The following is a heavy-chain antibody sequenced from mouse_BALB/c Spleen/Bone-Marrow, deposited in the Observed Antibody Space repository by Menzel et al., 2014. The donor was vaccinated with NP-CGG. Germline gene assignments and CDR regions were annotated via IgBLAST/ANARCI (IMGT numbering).Heavy chain of an antibody. J-gene: IGHJ2*01. CDR2: IYPSDSYT. V-gene: IGHV1-69*02. CDR3: TRGSYDLDY. D-gene: IGHD2-3*01. CDR1: GYTFTSYW. Sequence: VKLMESGAELVRPGASVKLSCKASGYTFTSYWINWVNRRPGQGLEWIGNIYPSDSYTNYNQKFKDKATLTVDKSSSTAYMQLSSPTSEDSAVYYCTRGSYDLDYWGQGTTLTVSS.